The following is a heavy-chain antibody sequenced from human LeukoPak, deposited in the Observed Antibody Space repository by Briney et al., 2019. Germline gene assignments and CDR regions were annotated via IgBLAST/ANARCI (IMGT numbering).Heavy chain of an antibody. CDR3: ARSIAVAGTSFDY. J-gene: IGHJ4*02. Sequence: PGGYLRLSCAASGFTFSSYSMNWVRQAPGKGLEWVSSISSSSSYIYYADSVKGRFTISRDNAKNSLYLQMNSLRAEDTAVYYCARSIAVAGTSFDYWGQGTLVTVSS. CDR1: GFTFSSYS. CDR2: ISSSSSYI. D-gene: IGHD6-19*01. V-gene: IGHV3-21*01.